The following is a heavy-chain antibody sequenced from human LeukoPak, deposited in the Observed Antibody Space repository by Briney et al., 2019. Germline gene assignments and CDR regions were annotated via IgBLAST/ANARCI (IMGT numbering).Heavy chain of an antibody. D-gene: IGHD2-15*01. CDR3: ARRDCSGGSCYSSSYYYYYYYMDV. CDR2: IYHSGST. Sequence: PSETLSLTCAVSGGSISSSNWWSWVRQPPGKGLEWIGEIYHSGSTKYNPSLKSRVTISVDKSKSQFSLKLSSVTAADTAVYYCARRDCSGGSCYSSSYYYYYYYMDVWGKGTTVTVSS. J-gene: IGHJ6*03. CDR1: GGSISSSNW. V-gene: IGHV4-4*02.